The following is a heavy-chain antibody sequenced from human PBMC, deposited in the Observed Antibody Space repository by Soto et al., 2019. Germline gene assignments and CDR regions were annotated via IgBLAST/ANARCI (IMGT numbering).Heavy chain of an antibody. CDR2: IIPMFETV. CDR3: ARGLRTGNYGMDV. Sequence: GASVKVSCKASGGTFDNYAVSWVRQAPGQGLEWMGGIIPMFETVNYAQRFQGRLTIAADESTSTAYMELTSLTSADTAIYFCARGLRTGNYGMDVWGQGTTFTVS. CDR1: GGTFDNYA. D-gene: IGHD2-15*01. V-gene: IGHV1-69*13. J-gene: IGHJ6*02.